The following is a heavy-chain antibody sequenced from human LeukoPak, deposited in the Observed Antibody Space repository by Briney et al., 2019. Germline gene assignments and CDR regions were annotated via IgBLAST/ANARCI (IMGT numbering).Heavy chain of an antibody. CDR1: GYTFTGYY. D-gene: IGHD5-12*01. CDR2: INPNSGDT. V-gene: IGHV1-2*02. CDR3: ARGGYSGYDLDY. J-gene: IGHJ4*02. Sequence: ASVKVSCKASGYTFTGYYMHWVRQAPGQGLEWMGWINPNSGDTNYAQKFQGRVTMTRDTSIRTAHMELSRLRSDDTDVYYCARGGYSGYDLDYWGQGTLVTVSS.